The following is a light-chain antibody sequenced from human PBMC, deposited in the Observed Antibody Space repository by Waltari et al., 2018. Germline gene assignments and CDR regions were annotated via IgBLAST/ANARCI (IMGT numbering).Light chain of an antibody. Sequence: QSALTQPASVSGSPGPSTTIACTGTSSDVGGYDYVSWYQQPPDKAPKLLIYDVNNRPAGVSSRFSGSKSGNTASLTISGLQAEDEADYYCNSYTTSSTRVFGGGTKLTVL. CDR3: NSYTTSSTRV. J-gene: IGLJ3*02. CDR2: DVN. CDR1: SSDVGGYDY. V-gene: IGLV2-14*03.